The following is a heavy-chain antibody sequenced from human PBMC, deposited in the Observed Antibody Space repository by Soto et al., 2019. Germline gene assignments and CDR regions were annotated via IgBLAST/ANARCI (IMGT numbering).Heavy chain of an antibody. V-gene: IGHV1-69*01. J-gene: IGHJ4*02. CDR1: GGIFSTYA. CDR3: ARDRDDYGAGNYYNRIDF. D-gene: IGHD3-10*01. CDR2: IIPLFGTP. Sequence: QVQLVQSGAEVTKTGSSVKVSCKASGGIFSTYAISWLRQAPGQGLEWMGGIIPLFGTPNYAQRFQGRVTSTADQSPSTAYMALSRLRSEDTAVYYCARDRDDYGAGNYYNRIDFWGQGTLVTVSS.